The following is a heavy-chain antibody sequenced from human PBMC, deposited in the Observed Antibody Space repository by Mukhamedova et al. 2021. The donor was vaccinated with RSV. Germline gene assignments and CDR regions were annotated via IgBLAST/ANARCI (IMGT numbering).Heavy chain of an antibody. J-gene: IGHJ5*02. D-gene: IGHD3-10*02. CDR3: ARNSEVGASYVRS. V-gene: IGHV3-53*01. Sequence: GGTDYADSVKGRFTVSRDNSKSTVFLQMNALRAEDTAVYYCARNSEVGASYVRSWGPGTLVTVSS. CDR2: GGT.